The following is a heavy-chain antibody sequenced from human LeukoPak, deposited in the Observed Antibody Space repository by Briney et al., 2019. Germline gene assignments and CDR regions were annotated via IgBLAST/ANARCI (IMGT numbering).Heavy chain of an antibody. J-gene: IGHJ4*02. V-gene: IGHV3-30*02. CDR3: AKDQGRIQLYLLPYFDF. CDR1: GFTFNSYG. CDR2: LRYDGSNK. D-gene: IGHD5-18*01. Sequence: GGPLRLSCAASGFTFNSYGMHWVRQAPGKGLEWVAFLRYDGSNKYHAESVKGRFTISRDNSKNTLYLQMNSLRAEDTAVYYCAKDQGRIQLYLLPYFDFWGRGTLVTVSS.